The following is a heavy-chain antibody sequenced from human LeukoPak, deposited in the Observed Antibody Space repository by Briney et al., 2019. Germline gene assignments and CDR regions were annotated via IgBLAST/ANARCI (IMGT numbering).Heavy chain of an antibody. CDR2: IYYSGST. V-gene: IGHV4-31*03. D-gene: IGHD6-6*01. Sequence: SQTLSLTCTVSGGSISSGGYYWSWIRQHPGKGLEWIGYIYYSGSTYYNPSLKGRVTISVDTSKNQFSLKLSSVTAADTAVYYCARSAGSSGVQFDYWGQGTLVTVSS. J-gene: IGHJ4*02. CDR1: GGSISSGGYY. CDR3: ARSAGSSGVQFDY.